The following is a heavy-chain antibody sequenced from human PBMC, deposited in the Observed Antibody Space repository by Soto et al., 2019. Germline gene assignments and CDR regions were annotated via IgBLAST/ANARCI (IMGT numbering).Heavy chain of an antibody. Sequence: EVQLLDSGGGSVQPGGSLRLSFEASGFPFINYAMPWVRQAPGRGLEWVSAISGSGGRTYYGDSVKGRFTISRDNSKDTLYLHMNRLTAEDTAVYFCAKEGVRDSSISLYFFDQWGQGTLVTVSS. J-gene: IGHJ4*02. CDR1: GFPFINYA. CDR2: ISGSGGRT. D-gene: IGHD3-10*01. CDR3: AKEGVRDSSISLYFFDQ. V-gene: IGHV3-23*01.